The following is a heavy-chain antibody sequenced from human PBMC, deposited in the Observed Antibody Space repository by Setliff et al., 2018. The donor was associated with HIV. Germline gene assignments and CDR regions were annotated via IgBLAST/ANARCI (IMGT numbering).Heavy chain of an antibody. CDR2: IKSKSDGGTT. CDR1: GLTDTYNY. D-gene: IGHD3-9*01. J-gene: IGHJ2*01. Sequence: GGSLRLSCAASGLTDTYNYMSWVRQSPRKGLEWLARIKSKSDGGTTSYAAPVKDRFTISRDDSRNTLYLQMNSMKSDDTATYYCVGHYYDPLTGYYVWFFDVWGRGTLVTVSS. V-gene: IGHV3-15*05. CDR3: VGHYYDPLTGYYVWFFDV.